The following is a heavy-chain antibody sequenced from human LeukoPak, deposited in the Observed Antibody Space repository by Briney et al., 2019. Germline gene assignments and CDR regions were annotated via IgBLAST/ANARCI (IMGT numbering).Heavy chain of an antibody. V-gene: IGHV4-34*01. Sequence: SETLSLTCAVYGGSFSGYYWSWIRQPPGKGREWIGEINHSGSTNYNPSLKSRVTISVDTSKNQFSLKLSTVTAEDTAVYFCAAGSPDAFDIWGQGTMVTVSS. J-gene: IGHJ3*02. CDR2: INHSGST. D-gene: IGHD1-26*01. CDR3: AAGSPDAFDI. CDR1: GGSFSGYY.